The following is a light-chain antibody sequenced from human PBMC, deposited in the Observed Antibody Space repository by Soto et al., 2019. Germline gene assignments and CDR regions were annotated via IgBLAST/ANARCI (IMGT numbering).Light chain of an antibody. CDR1: QSVTGD. Sequence: EIVMTQSPATLSVSPGESATLSCRASQSVTGDLAWYQQKPGQAPRLLIYRASTRAAGIPARFSGSGSGTGFTLTISSLQSEDVAVYYCQHYDNWPWTFGQGTNLEIK. CDR3: QHYDNWPWT. CDR2: RAS. J-gene: IGKJ1*01. V-gene: IGKV3-15*01.